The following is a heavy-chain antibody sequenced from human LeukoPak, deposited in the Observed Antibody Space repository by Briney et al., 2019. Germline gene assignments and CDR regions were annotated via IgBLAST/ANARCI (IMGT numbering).Heavy chain of an antibody. CDR3: ARGDSESPLSGGSCYCYNY. CDR1: GGSFSGYY. CDR2: INHSGST. J-gene: IGHJ4*02. V-gene: IGHV4-34*01. Sequence: SETLSLTCAVYGGSFSGYYWSWIRQPPGKGLEWIGEINHSGSTNYNPSLKSRVTISVDTSKNQFSLKLSSVTAADTAVYYCARGDSESPLSGGSCYCYNYWGQGTLVTVSS. D-gene: IGHD2-15*01.